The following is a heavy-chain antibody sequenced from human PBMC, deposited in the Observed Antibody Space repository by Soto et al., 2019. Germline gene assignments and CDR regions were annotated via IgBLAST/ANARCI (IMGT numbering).Heavy chain of an antibody. CDR3: ARDGSGSTHQIDY. CDR1: GFTFSTYG. CDR2: IWYDGSNK. J-gene: IGHJ4*02. D-gene: IGHD1-26*01. Sequence: QVQLGESGGGVGQPGWSLRLSCAASGFTFSTYGMHWVRQAPGKGLEWVAVIWYDGSNKYYADSVKGRFTISRDNSKNTLYLQMNSLRVEDTAVYYCARDGSGSTHQIDYWGQGTLVTVSS. V-gene: IGHV3-33*01.